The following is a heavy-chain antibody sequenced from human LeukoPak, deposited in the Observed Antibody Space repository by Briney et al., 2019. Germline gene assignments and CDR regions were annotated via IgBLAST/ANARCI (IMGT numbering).Heavy chain of an antibody. CDR3: VKPSVNNGLFGY. J-gene: IGHJ4*02. Sequence: GGSLGLSCAASGFTFSNYVLTWVRQAPGKGLECVSSISESGDKTYYADSVKGRFTISRDNSKNTLYLQMSSLRSEDTAVYHCVKPSVNNGLFGYWGQGTPVTVSS. D-gene: IGHD2-8*01. CDR2: ISESGDKT. CDR1: GFTFSNYV. V-gene: IGHV3-23*01.